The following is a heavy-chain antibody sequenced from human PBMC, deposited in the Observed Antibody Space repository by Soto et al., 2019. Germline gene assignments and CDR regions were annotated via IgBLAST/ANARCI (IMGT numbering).Heavy chain of an antibody. J-gene: IGHJ4*02. CDR3: TRALSGRYSPDY. CDR2: ITTTGSSI. Sequence: GGSLRFSCASSGFTFSSYSMNWVRQAPGKGLEWISYITTTGSSIYYADSVKGRFTVSRDNAQNALYLQMNRLTDEDTAVYYCTRALSGRYSPDYWGQGTLVTVSS. CDR1: GFTFSSYS. V-gene: IGHV3-48*02. D-gene: IGHD1-26*01.